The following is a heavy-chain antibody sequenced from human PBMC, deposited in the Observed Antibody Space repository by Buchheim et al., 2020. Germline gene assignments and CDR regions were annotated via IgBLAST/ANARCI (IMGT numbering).Heavy chain of an antibody. Sequence: QLQLQESGPGLVKPSETLSLTCTVSGGSISSSSYYWGWIRQPPGKGLEWIGSIYYSGSTYYNPSLKSRVTISVDTSKNQFSLKLSSVTAADTDVYYCARYYDFWSGYYTGEANWCDPWGQGTL. V-gene: IGHV4-39*01. CDR2: IYYSGST. CDR1: GGSISSSSYY. J-gene: IGHJ5*02. D-gene: IGHD3-3*01. CDR3: ARYYDFWSGYYTGEANWCDP.